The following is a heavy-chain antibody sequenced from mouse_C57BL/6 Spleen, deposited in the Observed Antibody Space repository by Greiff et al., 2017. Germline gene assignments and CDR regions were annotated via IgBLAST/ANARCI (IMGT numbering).Heavy chain of an antibody. J-gene: IGHJ3*01. V-gene: IGHV1-69*01. CDR3: ATLLAWFAD. Sequence: QVQLQQPGAELVMPGASVKLSCKASGYTFTSYWMHWVKQRPGQGLEWIGEIDPSDSYTNYNQKFKGKSTLTVDKSSSTAYMQLSSLTSEDSAVYYCATLLAWFADWGQGTLVTVSA. D-gene: IGHD1-1*01. CDR2: IDPSDSYT. CDR1: GYTFTSYW.